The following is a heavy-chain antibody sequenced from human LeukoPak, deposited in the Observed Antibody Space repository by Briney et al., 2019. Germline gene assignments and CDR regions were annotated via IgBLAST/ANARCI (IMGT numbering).Heavy chain of an antibody. CDR1: GGSISSGDYY. D-gene: IGHD6-6*01. CDR2: IYYSGST. V-gene: IGHV4-30-4*08. J-gene: IGHJ5*02. Sequence: SQTLSPTCTVSGGSISSGDYYWSWIRQPPGKGLEWIGYIYYSGSTYYNPSLKSRVTISVDTSKNQFSLKLSSVTAADTAVYYCARLSYSSSSCWFDPWGQGTLVTVSS. CDR3: ARLSYSSSSCWFDP.